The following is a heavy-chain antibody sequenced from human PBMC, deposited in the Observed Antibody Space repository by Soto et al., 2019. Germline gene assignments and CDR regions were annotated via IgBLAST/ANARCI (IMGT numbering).Heavy chain of an antibody. CDR2: IIPIFGTA. D-gene: IGHD2-2*01. CDR3: ARAGRGCSSTSCYYSGVFYFDY. CDR1: GGTFSSYA. V-gene: IGHV1-69*13. Sequence: SVKVSCKASGGTFSSYAISWVRQAPGQGLEWVGGIIPIFGTANYAQKFQGRVTITADESTSTAYMELSSLRSEDTAVYYCARAGRGCSSTSCYYSGVFYFDYWGQGTMVTVYS. J-gene: IGHJ4*02.